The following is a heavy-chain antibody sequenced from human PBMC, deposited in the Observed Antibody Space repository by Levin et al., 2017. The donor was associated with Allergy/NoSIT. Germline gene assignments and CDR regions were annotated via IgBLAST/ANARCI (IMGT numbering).Heavy chain of an antibody. D-gene: IGHD2/OR15-2a*01. V-gene: IGHV5-51*01. CDR2: IYVGDSDT. CDR1: GYSFTSYW. CDR3: ARGLRTTLVSDCYFDY. Sequence: GGSLRLSCKGSGYSFTSYWIGWVRQMPGKGLEWMGIIYVGDSDTRYSPSFQGQVTISADKSISTAYLQWSSLKASDTAIYYCARGLRTTLVSDCYFDYWGQGTLVTVSS. J-gene: IGHJ4*02.